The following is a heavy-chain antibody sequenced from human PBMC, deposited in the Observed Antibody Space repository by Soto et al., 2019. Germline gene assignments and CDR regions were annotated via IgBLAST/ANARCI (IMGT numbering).Heavy chain of an antibody. D-gene: IGHD6-6*01. CDR3: AREFSNSPEAFDS. CDR2: IFHTGTT. V-gene: IGHV4-38-2*02. CDR1: GDSIISIYH. Sequence: PSETLSLTCTVSGDSIISIYHWAWIRQPPGRSLEWIASIFHTGTTYYTPSLKSRVTISVDTSKNQFSLKLSSVTAADTAVYYCAREFSNSPEAFDSWGQGSLVTVSS. J-gene: IGHJ4*02.